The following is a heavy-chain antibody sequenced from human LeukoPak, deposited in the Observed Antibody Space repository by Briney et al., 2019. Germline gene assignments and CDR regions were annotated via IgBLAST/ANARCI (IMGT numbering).Heavy chain of an antibody. Sequence: SETLSLTCTVSGGSISSYYWSWIRQPPGKGLEWIGYIYYSGSTNYNPSLKSRVTISVDTSKNQFSLKLSSVTAADTAVYYCAGRSSSSWSSSSWYSFDYWGQGTLVTVSS. CDR1: GGSISSYY. V-gene: IGHV4-59*01. CDR2: IYYSGST. CDR3: AGRSSSSWSSSSWYSFDY. D-gene: IGHD6-13*01. J-gene: IGHJ4*02.